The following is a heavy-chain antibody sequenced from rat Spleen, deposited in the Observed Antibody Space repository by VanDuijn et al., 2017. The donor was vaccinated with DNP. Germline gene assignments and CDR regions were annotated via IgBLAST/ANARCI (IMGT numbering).Heavy chain of an antibody. V-gene: IGHV2-15*01. CDR2: MWYDGDT. Sequence: QVQLKESGPGLVQPSETLSLTCTVSGFSLTTYSVSWVRQPSGKGPEWMGKMWYDGDTAYNSALKSRLSISRDTSKSQVFLKMDSLQTEDTAIYFCSRDRDSTGIRTWYFDFWGPGTMVTVSS. J-gene: IGHJ1*01. CDR3: SRDRDSTGIRTWYFDF. CDR1: GFSLTTYS. D-gene: IGHD1-4*01.